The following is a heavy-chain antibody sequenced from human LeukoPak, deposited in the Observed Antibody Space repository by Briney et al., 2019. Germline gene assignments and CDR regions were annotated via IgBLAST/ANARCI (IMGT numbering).Heavy chain of an antibody. J-gene: IGHJ6*02. CDR2: IIPILGIA. D-gene: IGHD2-2*01. CDR3: ATNSGSSTSCYASACDKYYYYYYGMDV. Sequence: SVKVSCKASGGTFSSYAIIWVRQAPGQGLEWMGRIIPILGIANYAQKFQGRVTITADKSTSTAYMELSSLRSEDTAVYYCATNSGSSTSCYASACDKYYYYYYGMDVWGQGTTVTVSS. CDR1: GGTFSSYA. V-gene: IGHV1-69*04.